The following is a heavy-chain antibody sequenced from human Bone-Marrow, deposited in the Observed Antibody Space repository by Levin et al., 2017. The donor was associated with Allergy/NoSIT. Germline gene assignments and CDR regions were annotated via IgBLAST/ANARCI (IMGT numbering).Heavy chain of an antibody. CDR3: ARDMGRHGMDV. J-gene: IGHJ6*02. D-gene: IGHD2-15*01. CDR2: IYPGDSET. CDR1: GYTFVDNW. V-gene: IGHV5-51*01. Sequence: GESLKISCSGFGYTFVDNWIVWVRQMPGKGLEWMGIIYPGDSETRYSPSFRGQVTISVDKSLNTAYLQWSSLKASDTAMYYCARDMGRHGMDVWGQGTAVTVS.